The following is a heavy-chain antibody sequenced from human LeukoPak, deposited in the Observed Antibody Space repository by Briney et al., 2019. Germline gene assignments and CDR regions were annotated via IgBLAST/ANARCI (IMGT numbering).Heavy chain of an antibody. Sequence: GGSLRLSCAASGFTVSSNYMSWVRQAPGKGLEWVSVIYSGGSTYYADSVKGRFTISRDNSKNTLYLQMNSLRAEDTAVYYCARNPPWTWAFDYWGQGTLVTVSS. CDR1: GFTVSSNY. CDR2: IYSGGST. CDR3: ARNPPWTWAFDY. J-gene: IGHJ4*02. D-gene: IGHD3/OR15-3a*01. V-gene: IGHV3-53*01.